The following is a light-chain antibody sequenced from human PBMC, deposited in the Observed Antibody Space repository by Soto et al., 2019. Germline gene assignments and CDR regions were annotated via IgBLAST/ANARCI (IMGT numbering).Light chain of an antibody. J-gene: IGKJ2*01. CDR1: QSVSSNY. Sequence: EIVLTQSPGTLSLSPGERATLSCRASQSVSSNYLALYQQKPGQAPRLLIYGASSRATGIPDRFSGSGSGTDFTLTISRLEPEDFAVYYCQHYGRSAYTFGQGTALEIK. CDR2: GAS. V-gene: IGKV3-20*01. CDR3: QHYGRSAYT.